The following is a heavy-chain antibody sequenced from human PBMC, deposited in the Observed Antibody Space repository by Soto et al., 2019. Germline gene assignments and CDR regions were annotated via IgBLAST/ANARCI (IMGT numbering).Heavy chain of an antibody. Sequence: QVQLQESGPGLVKPSETLSLTCTVSGGSISGYYWSWIRQPPGKELEWIGYIYYSGSTNYNPSLKSRVTRSVDTSTNQFSLKLSSVTAADTAVYYCARDETGFGYYGMDVWGQGTTVTVSS. CDR3: ARDETGFGYYGMDV. V-gene: IGHV4-59*01. CDR1: GGSISGYY. J-gene: IGHJ6*02. D-gene: IGHD3-3*01. CDR2: IYYSGST.